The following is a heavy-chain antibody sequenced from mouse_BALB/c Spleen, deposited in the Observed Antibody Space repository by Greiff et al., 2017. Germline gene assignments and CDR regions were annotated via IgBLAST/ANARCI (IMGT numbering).Heavy chain of an antibody. CDR1: GYTFTDYN. J-gene: IGHJ2*01. CDR3: ARATTDFDY. Sequence: EVQVVESGPELVKPGASVKIPCKASGYTFTDYNMDWVKQSHGKSLEWIGDINPNNGGTIYNQKFKGKATLTVDKSSSTAYMELRSLTSEDTAVYYCARATTDFDYWGQGTTLTVSS. V-gene: IGHV1-18*01. CDR2: INPNNGGT. D-gene: IGHD1-1*01.